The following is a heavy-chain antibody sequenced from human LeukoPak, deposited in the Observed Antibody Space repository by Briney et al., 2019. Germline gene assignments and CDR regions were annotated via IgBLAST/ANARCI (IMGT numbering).Heavy chain of an antibody. V-gene: IGHV1-2*02. CDR1: GYTFTGYY. D-gene: IGHD2-2*01. Sequence: GASVKVSCKASGYTFTGYYMHWVRQAPGQGLEWMGWINPNSGGTNYAQKFQGRVTMTEDTSTDTAYMELSSLRSEDTAVYYCATEPIVVVPAARSGIDYWGQGTLVTVSS. CDR2: INPNSGGT. CDR3: ATEPIVVVPAARSGIDY. J-gene: IGHJ4*02.